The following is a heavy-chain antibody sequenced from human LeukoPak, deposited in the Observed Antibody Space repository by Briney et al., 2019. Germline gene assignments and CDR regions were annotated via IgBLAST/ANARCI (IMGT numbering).Heavy chain of an antibody. J-gene: IGHJ5*02. V-gene: IGHV1-69*06. CDR2: ITPIFGTA. Sequence: SVKVSCKASGGTFSSYAISWVRQAPRQGLEWMGRITPIFGTANYAQKFQGRVTITADKSTNTAYMELSSLRSEDTAVYYCARDGAGGYCSSTRCYVFDPWGQGTLVTVSS. CDR1: GGTFSSYA. D-gene: IGHD2-2*01. CDR3: ARDGAGGYCSSTRCYVFDP.